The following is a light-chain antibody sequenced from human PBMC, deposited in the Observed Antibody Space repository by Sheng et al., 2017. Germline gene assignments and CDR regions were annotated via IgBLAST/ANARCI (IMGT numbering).Light chain of an antibody. V-gene: IGKV3-11*01. CDR1: QSVSSY. CDR3: QQRSNWVT. CDR2: DAS. Sequence: EIVLTQSPATLSLSPGERATLSCRASQSVSSYLGWYQQKPGQAPRLLIYDASNRATGIPARFSGGGSGTDFTLTISSLEPEDFAVYYCQQRSNWVTFGGGTKVEIK. J-gene: IGKJ4*01.